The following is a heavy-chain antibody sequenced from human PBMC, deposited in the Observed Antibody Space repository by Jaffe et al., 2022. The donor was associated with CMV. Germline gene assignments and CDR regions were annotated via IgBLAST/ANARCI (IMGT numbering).Heavy chain of an antibody. CDR2: IWYDGSNK. J-gene: IGHJ6*03. CDR1: GFTFSSYG. Sequence: QVQLVESGGGVVQPGRSLRLSCAASGFTFSSYGMHWVRQAPGKGLEWVAVIWYDGSNKYYADSVKGRFTISRDNSKNTLYLQMNSLRAEDTAVYYCARENRDILTGYYGDYYYYMDVWGKGTTVTVSS. V-gene: IGHV3-33*08. CDR3: ARENRDILTGYYGDYYYYMDV. D-gene: IGHD3-9*01.